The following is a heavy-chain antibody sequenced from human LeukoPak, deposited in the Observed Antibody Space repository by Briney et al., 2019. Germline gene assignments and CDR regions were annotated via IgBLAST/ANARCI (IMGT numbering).Heavy chain of an antibody. V-gene: IGHV3-48*02. CDR2: ISSSSSTI. CDR1: GFTFSSYA. Sequence: GGSLRLSCAASGFTFSSYAMSWVRQAPGKGLEWVSYISSSSSTIYYADSVKGRFTISRDNAKNSLYLQMNSLRDEDTAVYYCARDRVGATFIFFDYWGQGTLVTVSS. J-gene: IGHJ4*02. D-gene: IGHD1-26*01. CDR3: ARDRVGATFIFFDY.